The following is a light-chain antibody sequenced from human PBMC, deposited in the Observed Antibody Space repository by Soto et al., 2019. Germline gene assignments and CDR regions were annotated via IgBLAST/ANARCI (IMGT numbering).Light chain of an antibody. J-gene: IGKJ3*01. CDR2: GAS. Sequence: EIVLTQSPGTLSLSPGERATLSCRASQSVSNNYLAWYQQKPGEAPRLLIYGASNRATGIPDRFSGSGSGTDFTLTISRLEPEDFAVYYCLQYVNAPFTFGPGTKVDIK. CDR3: LQYVNAPFT. CDR1: QSVSNNY. V-gene: IGKV3-20*01.